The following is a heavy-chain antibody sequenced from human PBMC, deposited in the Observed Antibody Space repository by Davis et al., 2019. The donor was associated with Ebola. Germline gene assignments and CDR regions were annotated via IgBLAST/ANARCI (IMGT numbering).Heavy chain of an antibody. CDR3: VKGGSYYGSGSYWVRYYGMDV. D-gene: IGHD3-10*01. CDR2: ISYDGVTK. V-gene: IGHV3-30-3*01. CDR1: TVTFGVDA. Sequence: GESLKISCAASTVTFGVDAMSWVRQAPGKGLEWVAIISYDGVTKDYADSVRGRFIISRDNSKNTVYLQMNSLTNEDTAVYYCVKGGSYYGSGSYWVRYYGMDVWGQGTTVTVSS. J-gene: IGHJ6*02.